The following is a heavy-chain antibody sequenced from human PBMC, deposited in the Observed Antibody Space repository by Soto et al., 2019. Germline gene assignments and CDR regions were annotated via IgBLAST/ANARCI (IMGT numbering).Heavy chain of an antibody. CDR3: ANRDTSMVTRYYYGMDV. Sequence: PGGSLRLSCAASGFAFSSYDMSWVRQAPGKGLEWVSAISGSGDRTYYAGSVRGRFTISRENSKNTLYLQMNSLRAEDTAVYFCANRDTSMVTRYYYGMDVWGQGTTVTVSS. CDR1: GFAFSSYD. J-gene: IGHJ6*02. CDR2: ISGSGDRT. D-gene: IGHD5-18*01. V-gene: IGHV3-23*01.